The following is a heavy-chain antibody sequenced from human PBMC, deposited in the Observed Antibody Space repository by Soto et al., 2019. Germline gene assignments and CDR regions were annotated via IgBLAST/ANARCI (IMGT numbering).Heavy chain of an antibody. D-gene: IGHD1-26*01. CDR1: GGSISSSNW. CDR2: IYHSGST. CDR3: ARREIQGPIDY. Sequence: PLETLSLTCAVSGGSISSSNWWSWVRQPPGKGLEWIGEIYHSGSTNYNPSLKSRVTMSVDTSKNQFSLKLTSVTAVHTAVYYCARREIQGPIDYWGQGTLVTVSS. J-gene: IGHJ4*02. V-gene: IGHV4-4*02.